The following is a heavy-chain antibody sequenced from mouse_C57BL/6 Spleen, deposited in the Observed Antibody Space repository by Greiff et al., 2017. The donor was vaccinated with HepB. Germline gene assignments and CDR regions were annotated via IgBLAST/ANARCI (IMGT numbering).Heavy chain of an antibody. CDR2: IDPENGDT. D-gene: IGHD3-2*02. J-gene: IGHJ3*01. Sequence: EVKLMESGAELVRPGASVKLSCTASGFNIKDDYMHWVQQRPEQGLEWIGWIDPENGDTEYASKFQGKGTITADTSSHPAYLQLSSLTSEDTAVYYCTTGQLRSFAYWGQGTLVTVSA. CDR1: GFNIKDDY. CDR3: TTGQLRSFAY. V-gene: IGHV14-4*01.